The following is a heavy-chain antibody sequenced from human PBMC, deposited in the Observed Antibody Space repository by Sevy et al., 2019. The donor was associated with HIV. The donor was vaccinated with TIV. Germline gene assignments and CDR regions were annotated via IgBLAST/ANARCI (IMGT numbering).Heavy chain of an antibody. CDR2: INPNSGGT. CDR1: GYTFTGYY. V-gene: IGHV1-2*02. J-gene: IGHJ4*02. Sequence: ASVKVSCKASGYTFTGYYMHWVRQAPGQGLEWMGWINPNSGGTNYAQKFQGRVTMTRDTSISTAYMERSRLRSDDTAVYYCARDTTIFGVVIIPEYYFDYWGQGTLVTVSS. CDR3: ARDTTIFGVVIIPEYYFDY. D-gene: IGHD3-3*01.